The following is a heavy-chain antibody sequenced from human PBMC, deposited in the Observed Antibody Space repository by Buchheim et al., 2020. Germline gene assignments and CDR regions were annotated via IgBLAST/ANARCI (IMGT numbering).Heavy chain of an antibody. D-gene: IGHD2-2*01. CDR1: GFTFSSYG. Sequence: QVQLVESGGGVVQPGRSLRLSCAASGFTFSSYGMHWVRQAPGKGLEWVAVISYDGSNKYYADSVKGRFTISRDNSKNTLYLRMNSLRAEDTAVSYCAKSVLGVPAAILVCTYGMDVWAKGTT. CDR2: ISYDGSNK. V-gene: IGHV3-30*18. J-gene: IGHJ6*04. CDR3: AKSVLGVPAAILVCTYGMDV.